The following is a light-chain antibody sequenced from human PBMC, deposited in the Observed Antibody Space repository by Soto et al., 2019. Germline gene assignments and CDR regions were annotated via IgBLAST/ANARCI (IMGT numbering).Light chain of an antibody. Sequence: DFRITQAPSTLSASLGDRVTITCRASQNIRSRLAWFQQKPGKAPKLLIYDASSLESGVPSRFRGSGSGTEFTLTISSLQPDDFATYYCQQYNSYRTFGQGSKV. CDR3: QQYNSYRT. J-gene: IGKJ1*01. V-gene: IGKV1-5*01. CDR1: QNIRSR. CDR2: DAS.